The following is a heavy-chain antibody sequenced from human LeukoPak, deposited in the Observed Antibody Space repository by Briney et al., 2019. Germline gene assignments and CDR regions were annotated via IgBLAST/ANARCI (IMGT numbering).Heavy chain of an antibody. CDR2: ISAYNGNT. Sequence: ASVKVSCKASGYTFTSYGISWVRQAPGQGLEWMGWISAYNGNTNYAQKLQGRVTMTTDTSTSTAYMELRSLRSDDTAVYYCARGDNPYTAAGTRIADYWGQGTLVTVSS. J-gene: IGHJ4*02. CDR3: ARGDNPYTAAGTRIADY. D-gene: IGHD6-13*01. V-gene: IGHV1-18*01. CDR1: GYTFTSYG.